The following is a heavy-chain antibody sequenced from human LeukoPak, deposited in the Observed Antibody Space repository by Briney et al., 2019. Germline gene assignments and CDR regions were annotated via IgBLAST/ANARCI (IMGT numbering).Heavy chain of an antibody. J-gene: IGHJ4*02. CDR2: INHSGST. CDR1: GGSFSNYY. CDR3: ARDRDSSFDY. V-gene: IGHV4-34*01. D-gene: IGHD6-13*01. Sequence: SETLSLTCAVYGGSFSNYYWSWIRQPPGKGLEWIGEINHSGSTNYNPSLKSRVTISADTSKNQFSLKLSSVTAADTAVYYCARDRDSSFDYWGQGTLVTVSS.